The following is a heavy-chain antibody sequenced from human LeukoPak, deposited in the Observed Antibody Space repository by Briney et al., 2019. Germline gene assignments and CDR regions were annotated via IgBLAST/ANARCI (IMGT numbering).Heavy chain of an antibody. Sequence: SGGSLRLSCAASGFTFSSYWMSWVRQAPGKGLEWVANIKQDGSEKYYVDSVKGQFTISRDNAKNSLYLQMNSLRAEDTAVYYCARDWDSSGYYFDYWGQGTLVTVSS. J-gene: IGHJ4*02. CDR3: ARDWDSSGYYFDY. CDR1: GFTFSSYW. V-gene: IGHV3-7*01. D-gene: IGHD3-22*01. CDR2: IKQDGSEK.